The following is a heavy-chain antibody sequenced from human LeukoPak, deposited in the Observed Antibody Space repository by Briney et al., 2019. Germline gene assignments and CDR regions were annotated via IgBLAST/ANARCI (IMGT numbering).Heavy chain of an antibody. CDR3: ARHTDYGGDSTWFDP. V-gene: IGHV4-59*08. J-gene: IGHJ5*02. CDR2: TSYNGSI. Sequence: SETQSLTCTVSGGSISWIRQPPGKGLEWIGYTSYNGSINYNPSLKSRVTMSVDTSKNQFSLKLTSVTAADTAVYYCARHTDYGGDSTWFDPWGQGTLVTVSS. D-gene: IGHD4-23*01. CDR1: GGSIS.